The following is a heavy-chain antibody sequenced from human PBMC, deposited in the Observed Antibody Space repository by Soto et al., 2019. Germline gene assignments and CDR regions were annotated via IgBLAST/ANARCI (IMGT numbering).Heavy chain of an antibody. V-gene: IGHV1-18*01. CDR3: ARDSLNRDIVVVPAGNWFDP. CDR1: GYTFTSYG. Sequence: QVQLVQSGAEVKKPGASVKVSCKASGYTFTSYGISWVRQAPGQGLEWMGWISAYNGNTNYAQKLQGRVTMTTDTATSTAYMELRSLRSDDTAVYYCARDSLNRDIVVVPAGNWFDPCGQGTLVTVSS. D-gene: IGHD2-2*01. J-gene: IGHJ5*02. CDR2: ISAYNGNT.